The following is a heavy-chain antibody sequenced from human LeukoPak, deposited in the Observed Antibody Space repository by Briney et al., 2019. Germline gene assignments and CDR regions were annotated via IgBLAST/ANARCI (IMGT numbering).Heavy chain of an antibody. CDR1: GYTFTSYG. Sequence: ASVKVSCKASGYTFTSYGISWVRQAPGQGLEWMGWISAYNGNTNYAQKLQGRVTMTTDTSTSAAYMELRSLRSDDTAVYYCPRFTRGEDWFDAWGQGTLVTVPS. V-gene: IGHV1-18*01. CDR3: PRFTRGEDWFDA. CDR2: ISAYNGNT. D-gene: IGHD3-10*01. J-gene: IGHJ5*02.